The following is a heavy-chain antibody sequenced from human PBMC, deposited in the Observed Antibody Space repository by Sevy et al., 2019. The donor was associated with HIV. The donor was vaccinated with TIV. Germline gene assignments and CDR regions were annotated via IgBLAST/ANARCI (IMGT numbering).Heavy chain of an antibody. J-gene: IGHJ4*02. Sequence: GGSLRLSCAASGFTFSSYWMHWVRQGPGKGLVWVSRSNSDGSNTDYADSVKGRFTISRDNAKNTLYRQMNSLRAEDTAVYYCAREKSDYYASGDYFDYWGQGTLVTVSS. V-gene: IGHV3-74*01. CDR3: AREKSDYYASGDYFDY. CDR1: GFTFSSYW. CDR2: SNSDGSNT. D-gene: IGHD3-10*01.